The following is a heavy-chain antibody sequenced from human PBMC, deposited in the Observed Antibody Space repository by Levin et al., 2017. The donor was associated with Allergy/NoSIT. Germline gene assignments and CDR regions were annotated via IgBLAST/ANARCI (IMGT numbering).Heavy chain of an antibody. CDR2: IRSKAYGGTT. V-gene: IGHV3-49*03. CDR3: TRTERRSETDY. J-gene: IGHJ4*02. Sequence: TGGSLRLSCTASGFTFGDYAMSWFRQAPGKGLEWVGFIRSKAYGGTTEYAASVKGRFTISRDDSKSIAYLQMNSLKTEDTAVYYCTRTERRSETDYWGQGTLVTVSS. D-gene: IGHD1-1*01. CDR1: GFTFGDYA.